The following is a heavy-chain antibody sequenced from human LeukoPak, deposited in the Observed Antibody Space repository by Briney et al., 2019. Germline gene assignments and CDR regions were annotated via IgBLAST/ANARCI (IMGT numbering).Heavy chain of an antibody. Sequence: ASVKVSCKASGYTFTSYGISWVRQAPGQGLEWMGWISAYNGNTNYAQKLQGRATMTTDTSTSTAYMELRSLRSDDTAVYYCARDIGGLGELSLGYWGQGTLVTVSS. CDR1: GYTFTSYG. CDR2: ISAYNGNT. D-gene: IGHD3-16*02. V-gene: IGHV1-18*01. CDR3: ARDIGGLGELSLGY. J-gene: IGHJ4*02.